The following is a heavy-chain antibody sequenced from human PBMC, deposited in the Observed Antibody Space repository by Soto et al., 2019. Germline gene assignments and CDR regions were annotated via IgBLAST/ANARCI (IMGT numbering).Heavy chain of an antibody. Sequence: ASVKVSCKASGCTFTSYYMHWVRQAPGQGLEWMGIINPSGGSTSYAQKFQGRVAMTRDTSTSTVYMELSSLRSEDTAVYYCARDSYDILTGFDYCGQVPLVTASS. D-gene: IGHD3-9*01. CDR2: INPSGGST. CDR3: ARDSYDILTGFDY. V-gene: IGHV1-46*01. CDR1: GCTFTSYY. J-gene: IGHJ4*02.